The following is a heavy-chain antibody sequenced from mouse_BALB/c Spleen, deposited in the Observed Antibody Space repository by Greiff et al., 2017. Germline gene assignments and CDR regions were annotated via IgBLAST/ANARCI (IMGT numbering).Heavy chain of an antibody. CDR3: ARAGLREAMDY. V-gene: IGHV5-6-5*01. CDR2: ISSGGST. D-gene: IGHD2-4*01. CDR1: GFPFSSFA. Sequence: EVQGVESGGGLVKPGGSLKLSCAASGFPFSSFAMSWVRQTPEKRLEWVASISSGGSTYYPDSVKGRFTISRDNARNILYLQMSSLRSEDTAMYYCARAGLREAMDYWGQGTSVTVSS. J-gene: IGHJ4*01.